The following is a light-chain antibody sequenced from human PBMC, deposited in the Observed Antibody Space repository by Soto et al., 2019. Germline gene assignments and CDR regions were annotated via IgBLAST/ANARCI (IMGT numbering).Light chain of an antibody. CDR2: STT. CDR3: LLFYGDGVV. J-gene: IGLJ2*01. Sequence: QTVVTQEHSLTVSPGGTVTLTCASSTGAVTSGYYPNWFQQKPGQPPRALIYSTTYKHSWTPARFSGSLLGGKAALTLSGVQPEDEADYYCLLFYGDGVVFGGGTKLTVL. V-gene: IGLV7-43*01. CDR1: TGAVTSGYY.